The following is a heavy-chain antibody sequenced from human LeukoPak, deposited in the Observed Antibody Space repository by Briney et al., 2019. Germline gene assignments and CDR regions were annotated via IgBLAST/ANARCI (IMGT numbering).Heavy chain of an antibody. Sequence: PSETLSLTCAVSGGSISSSNWWSWVRQPPGKGLEWIGEIYHSGSTNYNPSLKSRVTISVDKSKNQFSLKLSSVTAADTAVYYCAGDLLEWPDAFDIWGQGTMVTVSS. D-gene: IGHD3-3*01. CDR1: GGSISSSNW. CDR3: AGDLLEWPDAFDI. V-gene: IGHV4-4*02. CDR2: IYHSGST. J-gene: IGHJ3*02.